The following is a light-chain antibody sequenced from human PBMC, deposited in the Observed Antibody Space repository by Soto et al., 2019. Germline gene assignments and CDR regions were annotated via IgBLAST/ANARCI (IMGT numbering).Light chain of an antibody. CDR2: AAS. J-gene: IGKJ4*01. Sequence: DIQMTQSPSSLSASVGDRVTITCRASQSISSYLNWYQQKPGKAPNLLIYAASPLQSGDPSRFSCSGSWTDFTLIISSLQPEDFATYFCQQSYSVPLTFCGGTRVEIK. V-gene: IGKV1-39*01. CDR3: QQSYSVPLT. CDR1: QSISSY.